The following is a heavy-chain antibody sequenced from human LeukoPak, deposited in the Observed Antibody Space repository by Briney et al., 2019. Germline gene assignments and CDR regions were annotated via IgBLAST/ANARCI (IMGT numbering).Heavy chain of an antibody. CDR1: GFTFSSYA. D-gene: IGHD3-3*01. J-gene: IGHJ4*02. CDR2: VSGSGGST. CDR3: AKHGTSITPNFDY. V-gene: IGHV3-23*01. Sequence: GGSLRLSCAASGFTFSSYAMSWVRRAPGKGLEWVSAVSGSGGSTYYADSVKGRFTISRDNSKNTLYLQMNSLRAEDTAVYYCAKHGTSITPNFDYWGQGTLVTVSS.